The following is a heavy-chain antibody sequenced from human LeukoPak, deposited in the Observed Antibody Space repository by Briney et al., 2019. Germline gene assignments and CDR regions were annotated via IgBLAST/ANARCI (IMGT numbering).Heavy chain of an antibody. J-gene: IGHJ4*02. V-gene: IGHV3-49*04. CDR3: TRSFRNISPYYYFDY. CDR2: IRSKAYRGTT. Sequence: GGSLRLSCTASGFTFGDFAMNWVRQAPGKGLEWVGFIRSKAYRGTTENAASVKGRFTISRDDSKNIAYLQMNSLETEDTAVYFCTRSFRNISPYYYFDYWGQGTLVTVSS. D-gene: IGHD2/OR15-2a*01. CDR1: GFTFGDFA.